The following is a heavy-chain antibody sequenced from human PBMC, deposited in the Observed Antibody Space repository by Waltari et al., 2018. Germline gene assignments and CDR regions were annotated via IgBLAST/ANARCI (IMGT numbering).Heavy chain of an antibody. D-gene: IGHD4-17*01. CDR3: AGLRSHDYGGTPPV. CDR2: IDPGDSET. Sequence: EVQLVQSGAEVKQPGESLKISCKVSGYSFTSYWIGWVRQMPGQGLEWMGIIDPGDSETRDSTSVQGQVTSSADKSISTGYLQWSSLKASDTAMYYCAGLRSHDYGGTPPVWGQGTLVTVSS. J-gene: IGHJ4*02. CDR1: GYSFTSYW. V-gene: IGHV5-51*01.